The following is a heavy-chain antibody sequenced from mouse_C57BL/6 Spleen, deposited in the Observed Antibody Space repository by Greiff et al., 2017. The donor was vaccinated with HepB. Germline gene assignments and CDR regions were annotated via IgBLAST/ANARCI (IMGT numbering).Heavy chain of an antibody. CDR2: IDPSDSYT. J-gene: IGHJ3*01. Sequence: VQLQQSGAELVRPGTSVKLSCKASGYTFTSYWMHWVKQRPGQGLEWIGVIDPSDSYTNYNQKFKGKATLTVDTSSSTAYMQLSSLTSEDSAVYYWARSTAQAAWFAYWGQGTLVTVSA. D-gene: IGHD3-2*02. CDR3: ARSTAQAAWFAY. V-gene: IGHV1-59*01. CDR1: GYTFTSYW.